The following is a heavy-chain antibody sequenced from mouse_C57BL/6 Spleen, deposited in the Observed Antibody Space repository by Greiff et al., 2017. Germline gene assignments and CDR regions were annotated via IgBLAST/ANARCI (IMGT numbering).Heavy chain of an antibody. CDR2: IWGVGST. Sequence: QVQLQQSGPGLVAPSQSLSITCTVSGFSFTSYGVDWVRQSPGKGLEWLGVIWGVGSTNYNSALKSRLSISKDNSKSQVFLKMNSLQTDDTAMYYCASGGGAYWGQGTLVTVSA. CDR3: ASGGGAY. CDR1: GFSFTSYG. J-gene: IGHJ3*01. V-gene: IGHV2-6*01.